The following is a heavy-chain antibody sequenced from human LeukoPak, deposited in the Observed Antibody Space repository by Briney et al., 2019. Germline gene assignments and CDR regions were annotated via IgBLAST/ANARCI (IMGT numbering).Heavy chain of an antibody. V-gene: IGHV1-3*01. CDR3: ARDRYTNYPIDY. CDR1: GYIFTSYA. CDR2: INAGNGNT. J-gene: IGHJ4*02. D-gene: IGHD4-11*01. Sequence: ASVKVSCKASGYIFTSYAMHWVRQAPGQGLEWMGWINAGNGNTEFSQKFQDRVTLTRDTSASIVYMELSSLRSEDTAVYFCARDRYTNYPIDYWGQGTLVTVSS.